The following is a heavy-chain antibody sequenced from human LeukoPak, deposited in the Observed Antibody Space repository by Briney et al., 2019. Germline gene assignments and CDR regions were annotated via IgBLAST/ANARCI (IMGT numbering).Heavy chain of an antibody. D-gene: IGHD3-10*01. V-gene: IGHV4-30-2*01. CDR1: GGSISSGGYY. CDR3: ARVIQGALGV. CDR2: IYHSGST. J-gene: IGHJ3*01. Sequence: SETLSLTCTVSGGSISSGGYYWSWIRQPPGKGLEWIGYIYHSGSTYYNPSLKSRVTISVDTSKNQFSLKLSSVTAADTAVYYCARVIQGALGVWGQGTMVTVSS.